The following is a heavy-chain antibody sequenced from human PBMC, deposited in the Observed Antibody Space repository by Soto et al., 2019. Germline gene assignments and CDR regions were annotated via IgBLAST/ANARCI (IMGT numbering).Heavy chain of an antibody. CDR2: ITTSGGNT. V-gene: IGHV3-23*01. J-gene: IGHJ6*03. CDR1: GFTFSTYA. Sequence: EVQLLESGGGLVQPGGSLRLSCAASGFTFSTYAMSWVRQAPGKGLEWVSTITTSGGNTYYADSVQGRFTISRDNSKNTLYLQMNSRRAEDTAVYYCAGRYCTNGVCYTNYYYYIDVCGKGTTVTVSS. CDR3: AGRYCTNGVCYTNYYYYIDV. D-gene: IGHD2-8*01.